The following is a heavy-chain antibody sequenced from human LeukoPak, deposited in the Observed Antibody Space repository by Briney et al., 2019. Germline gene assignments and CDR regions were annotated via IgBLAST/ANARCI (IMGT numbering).Heavy chain of an antibody. J-gene: IGHJ4*02. CDR1: GFTFSTYS. CDR3: TRDPGYSYAMDS. CDR2: ISHGSTRI. V-gene: IGHV3-48*01. D-gene: IGHD5-18*01. Sequence: GGSLRLSCAASGFTFSTYSMNWVRQAPGKGLEWISYISHGSTRIFYADSVEGRFTLSRDDAKNALYLQMNSLGVEDTAVYYCTRDPGYSYAMDSWGQGILVTVSS.